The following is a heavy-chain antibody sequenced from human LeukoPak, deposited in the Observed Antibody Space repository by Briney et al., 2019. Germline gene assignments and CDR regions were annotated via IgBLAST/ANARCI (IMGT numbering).Heavy chain of an antibody. CDR3: ARGGDTLGIAAAGTNDPYYYYYMDV. J-gene: IGHJ6*03. V-gene: IGHV4-34*01. CDR2: INHSGST. D-gene: IGHD6-13*01. Sequence: SETLSLTCAVYGGSFSGDYWSWIRQPPGKGLEWSGEINHSGSTNYNPSLKSRVTISVDTSKNQFSLKLSSVTAADTAVYYCARGGDTLGIAAAGTNDPYYYYYMDVWGKGTTVTISS. CDR1: GGSFSGDY.